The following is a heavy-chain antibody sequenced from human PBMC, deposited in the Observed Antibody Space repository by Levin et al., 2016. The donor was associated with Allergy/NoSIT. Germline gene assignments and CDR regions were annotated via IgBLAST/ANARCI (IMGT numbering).Heavy chain of an antibody. Sequence: SETLSLTCTVSGYSISSGHYWGWIRQPPGKGMEWIGSIYHSGRTYYNPSLKSRVSISVDTSRNQFSLKLSSVTAADTAVFYCARVLLAPILTGYYYFDYWGQGTLVTVSS. D-gene: IGHD3-9*01. V-gene: IGHV4-38-2*02. CDR1: GYSISSGHY. CDR2: IYHSGRT. CDR3: ARVLLAPILTGYYYFDY. J-gene: IGHJ4*02.